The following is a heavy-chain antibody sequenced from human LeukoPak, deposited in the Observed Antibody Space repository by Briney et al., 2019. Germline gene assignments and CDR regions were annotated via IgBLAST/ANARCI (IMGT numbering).Heavy chain of an antibody. CDR2: IYYSGST. J-gene: IGHJ4*02. CDR3: ASPGDTAMVNVHY. V-gene: IGHV4-39*01. Sequence: SETLSLTCTVSGGSISSSRYYWGWIRQPPGKGLEWIGSIYYSGSTYYNPSLKSRVTISVDTSKDQFSLKLSSVPAADTAVYYCASPGDTAMVNVHYWGQGTLVTVSS. D-gene: IGHD5-18*01. CDR1: GGSISSSRYY.